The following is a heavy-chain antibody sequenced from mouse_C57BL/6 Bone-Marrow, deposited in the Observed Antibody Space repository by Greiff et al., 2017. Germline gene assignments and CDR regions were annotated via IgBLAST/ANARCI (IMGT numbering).Heavy chain of an antibody. CDR3: ARHLYGSYYFDY. Sequence: VQLQQSGAELVKPGASVKMSCKASGYTFTSYWITWVKQRPGQGLEWIGDIYPGSGSTNYNEKFKSKATLTVDTSSSTAYMQLSSLTSEDSAVYYCARHLYGSYYFDYWGQGTTLTVSS. CDR1: GYTFTSYW. J-gene: IGHJ2*01. V-gene: IGHV1-55*01. D-gene: IGHD1-1*01. CDR2: IYPGSGST.